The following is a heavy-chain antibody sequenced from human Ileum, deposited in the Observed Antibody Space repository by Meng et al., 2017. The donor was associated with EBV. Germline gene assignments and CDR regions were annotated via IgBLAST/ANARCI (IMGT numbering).Heavy chain of an antibody. V-gene: IGHV1-18*01. CDR1: GYRFTAFG. D-gene: IGHD3-10*01. J-gene: IGHJ4*02. CDR2: ITTYNGDT. CDR3: ARTYYGSYGFDY. Sequence: QVAVVQSGAEVKKPGASVKVSCKASGYRFTAFGISWVRQAPGQGPEWMGWITTYNGDTKYAQKFQGRVTMTRETSTNTAYMELTSLRSDDTAVYYCARTYYGSYGFDYWGQGTLVTVSS.